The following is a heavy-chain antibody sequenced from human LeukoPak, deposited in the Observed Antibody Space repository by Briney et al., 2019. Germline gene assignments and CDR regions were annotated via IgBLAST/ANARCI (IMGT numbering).Heavy chain of an antibody. Sequence: SVKVSCKASGGTFSSYAISWVRQAPGQGLEWMGGIIPIFGTANYAQKFQGRVTITADESTSTAYMELSSLRSEDTAVYYCARGPRVPAVPYYYYYMDVWGKGTTVTVS. CDR3: ARGPRVPAVPYYYYYMDV. J-gene: IGHJ6*03. CDR1: GGTFSSYA. D-gene: IGHD2-2*01. V-gene: IGHV1-69*13. CDR2: IIPIFGTA.